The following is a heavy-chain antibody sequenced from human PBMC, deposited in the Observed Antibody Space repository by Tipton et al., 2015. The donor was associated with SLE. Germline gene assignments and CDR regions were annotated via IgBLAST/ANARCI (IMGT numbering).Heavy chain of an antibody. CDR3: ARPPRTSDWYFDL. D-gene: IGHD3/OR15-3a*01. CDR2: IYTSGST. Sequence: TLSLTCTVSGGSISSGSYYWSWIRQPAGKGLEWIGRIYTSGSTNYNPSLKSRVAISVDTSKNQFSLKLSSATAADTAVYYCARPPRTSDWYFDLWGRGTLVTVSS. J-gene: IGHJ2*01. V-gene: IGHV4-61*02. CDR1: GGSISSGSYY.